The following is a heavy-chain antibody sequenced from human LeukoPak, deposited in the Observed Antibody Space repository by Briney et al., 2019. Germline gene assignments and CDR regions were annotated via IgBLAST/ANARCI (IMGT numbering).Heavy chain of an antibody. CDR2: IYTSGST. J-gene: IGHJ5*02. Sequence: PSETLSLTCTVSGGSISSYYWSWIRQPAGKGLEWIGRIYTSGSTNYNPSLKSRVTMSVDTSKNQFSLKLSYVTVADTAVYYCARTKGYCSGGSCYSSWFDPWGQGTLVTVSS. CDR3: ARTKGYCSGGSCYSSWFDP. V-gene: IGHV4-4*07. CDR1: GGSISSYY. D-gene: IGHD2-15*01.